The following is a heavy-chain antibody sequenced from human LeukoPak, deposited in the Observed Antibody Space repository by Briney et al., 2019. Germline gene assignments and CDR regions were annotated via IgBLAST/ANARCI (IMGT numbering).Heavy chain of an antibody. Sequence: SETLSLTCTVSGGSISNYYWSWIRQPPGKGLEWIGFIYYSGTTHYNPSLKSRVTMSVATSNNQFSLRLSSVTAAITAIYYCATHSGASPHYFDYWGQGALVTVSS. CDR3: ATHSGASPHYFDY. V-gene: IGHV4-59*08. CDR1: GGSISNYY. J-gene: IGHJ4*02. CDR2: IYYSGTT. D-gene: IGHD1-26*01.